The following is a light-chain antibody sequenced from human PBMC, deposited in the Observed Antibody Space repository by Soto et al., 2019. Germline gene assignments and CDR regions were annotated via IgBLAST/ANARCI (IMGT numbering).Light chain of an antibody. V-gene: IGKV3-11*01. CDR3: QQRSNWPLT. CDR2: DAS. Sequence: EIVLTQSPATLSLSPGERATLSCRASQSVSSYLAWYQQKPGQAPRLLIYDASNRATVIPARFSGSGSGTDFTLTISGLEPEDFAVYYCQQRSNWPLTFGGGTKVEIK. J-gene: IGKJ4*01. CDR1: QSVSSY.